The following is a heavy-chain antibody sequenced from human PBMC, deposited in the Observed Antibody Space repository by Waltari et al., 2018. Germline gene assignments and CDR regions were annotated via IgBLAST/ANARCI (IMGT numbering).Heavy chain of an antibody. V-gene: IGHV3-74*01. CDR2: MDHDGGDV. CDR1: GFTIRNYW. CDR3: ARDKPHSWFDP. Sequence: EERLVEYGGALVQPGGSLRLSCVASGFTIRNYWMHWVRQVPGKGLVWVARMDHDGGDVIYAESVKGRFTVSRDNSRNTVYLQMDSLRVEDTAVYYCARDKPHSWFDPWGQGTLVTVSS. J-gene: IGHJ5*02.